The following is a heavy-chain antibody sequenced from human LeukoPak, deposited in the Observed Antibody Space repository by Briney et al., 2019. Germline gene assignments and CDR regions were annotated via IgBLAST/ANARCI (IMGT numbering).Heavy chain of an antibody. V-gene: IGHV4-61*02. CDR3: ARSEPRSDFWTTYYMFYMDV. CDR2: IYTSGST. Sequence: SQTLSLTCTVSGGSISSGSYYWSWIRQPAGKGLEWIGRIYTSGSTNYNPSLKSRVTISVDTSKNQFSLRLSSVTAADTAVYYCARSEPRSDFWTTYYMFYMDVWGKGTTVTVSS. J-gene: IGHJ6*03. CDR1: GGSISSGSYY. D-gene: IGHD3/OR15-3a*01.